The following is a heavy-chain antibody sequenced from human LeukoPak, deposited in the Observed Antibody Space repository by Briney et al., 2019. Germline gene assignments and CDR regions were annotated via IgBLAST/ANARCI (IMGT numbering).Heavy chain of an antibody. J-gene: IGHJ6*03. Sequence: SVTVSCKPSGGTFSSYAISWVRQAARRGLEWMGGIIPIFGTANYAQKFQGRVTITTDESTSTAYMELSSLRSEDTAVYYCARDLGSSSPPANYYYYYMDVWGKGTTVTVSS. V-gene: IGHV1-69*05. D-gene: IGHD6-6*01. CDR3: ARDLGSSSPPANYYYYYMDV. CDR2: IIPIFGTA. CDR1: GGTFSSYA.